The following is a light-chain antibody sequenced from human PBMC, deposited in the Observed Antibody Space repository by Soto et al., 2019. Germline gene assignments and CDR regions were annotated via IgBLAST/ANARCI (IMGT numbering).Light chain of an antibody. J-gene: IGKJ5*01. V-gene: IGKV1-33*01. Sequence: DIQMTQSPSSLSASVGDRVTITCQASQDINNYLNWYQQKPGQAPKLLIYDASGLEVGVQSRFSGSGSGTHFTLTISGLQPEDIATYYCQQFGDLTFIFGQGTRLEIK. CDR1: QDINNY. CDR3: QQFGDLTFI. CDR2: DAS.